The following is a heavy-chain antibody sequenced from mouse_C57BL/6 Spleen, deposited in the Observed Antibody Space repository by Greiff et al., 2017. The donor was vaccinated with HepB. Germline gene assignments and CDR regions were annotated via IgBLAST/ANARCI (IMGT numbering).Heavy chain of an antibody. CDR2: ISDGGSYT. V-gene: IGHV5-4*03. CDR3: AREAQATTFAY. D-gene: IGHD3-2*02. Sequence: EVKLVESGGGLVKPGGSLKLSCAASGFTFSSYAMSWVRQTPEKRLEWVATISDGGSYTYYPDNVKGRFTISRDNAKNNLYLQMSHLKSEDTAMYYCAREAQATTFAYWGQGTLVTVSA. CDR1: GFTFSSYA. J-gene: IGHJ3*01.